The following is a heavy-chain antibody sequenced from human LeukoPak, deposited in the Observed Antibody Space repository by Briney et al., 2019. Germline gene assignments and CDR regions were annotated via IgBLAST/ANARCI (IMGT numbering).Heavy chain of an antibody. D-gene: IGHD6-13*01. CDR2: ISAYNGNT. V-gene: IGHV1-18*01. J-gene: IGHJ6*03. CDR3: ARDSAAGFYYYYMDV. Sequence: ASVKVSCKASGGTFSSYAISWVRQAPGQGLEWMGWISAYNGNTNYAQKLQGRVTMTTDTSTSTAYMELRSLRSDDTAVYYCARDSAAGFYYYYMDVWGKGTTVTISS. CDR1: GGTFSSYA.